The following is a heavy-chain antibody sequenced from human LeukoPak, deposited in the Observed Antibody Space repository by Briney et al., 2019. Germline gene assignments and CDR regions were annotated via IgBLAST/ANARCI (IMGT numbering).Heavy chain of an antibody. J-gene: IGHJ2*01. CDR1: GYTFTGYY. CDR3: ARSWLGYDSSANWYFDL. Sequence: GASVKVSCKASGYTFTGYYMHWVRQAPGQGLEWMGWINPNSGGTNYAQKFQGWVTMTRDTSISTAYMELGRLRSDDTAVYYCARSWLGYDSSANWYFDLWGRGTLVTVSS. CDR2: INPNSGGT. D-gene: IGHD3-22*01. V-gene: IGHV1-2*04.